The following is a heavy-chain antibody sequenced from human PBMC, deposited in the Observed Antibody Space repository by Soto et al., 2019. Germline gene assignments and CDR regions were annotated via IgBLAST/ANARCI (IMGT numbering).Heavy chain of an antibody. CDR1: GGSVLSTNW. J-gene: IGHJ6*02. CDR3: ARLYSTRYNSDGLDV. CDR2: IYHSGST. Sequence: SETLSLTCGVSGGSVLSTNWWTWVRHPPGKGLEWIGEIYHSGSTNYNPSLKGRVTISLDKSKNQFSLHLSPMTAADTAVYYCARLYSTRYNSDGLDVWGQGTPVTVSS. V-gene: IGHV4-4*02. D-gene: IGHD6-13*01.